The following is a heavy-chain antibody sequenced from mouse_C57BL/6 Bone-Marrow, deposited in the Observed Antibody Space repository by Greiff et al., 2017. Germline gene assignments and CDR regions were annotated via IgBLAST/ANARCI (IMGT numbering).Heavy chain of an antibody. Sequence: VQLQQSGAELVKPGASVKLSCKASGYTFTSYWMQWVKQRPGQGLEWIGEIDPSDSYTNYNQKFKGKATLTVDTSSSTAYMQLSSLTSEDSAVYYCARGGYDPYYFDYWGQGTTLTVSS. CDR1: GYTFTSYW. V-gene: IGHV1-50*01. CDR2: IDPSDSYT. D-gene: IGHD2-3*01. CDR3: ARGGYDPYYFDY. J-gene: IGHJ2*01.